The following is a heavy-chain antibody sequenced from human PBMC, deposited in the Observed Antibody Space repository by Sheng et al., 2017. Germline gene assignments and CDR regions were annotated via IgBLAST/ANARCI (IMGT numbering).Heavy chain of an antibody. CDR1: GGSISSGVYY. D-gene: IGHD6-19*01. CDR3: ARAFXSTGWHYLDY. Sequence: QVQLQESGPGLVKPSQTLSLTCAVSGGSISSGVYYWSWIRQHPEKALEWIGYISKSGTYYTPSLKSRATMSLDTSENQFSLKLSSVTAADTAVYYCARAFXSTGWHYLDYWGQGTLVTVSS. CDR2: ISKSGT. J-gene: IGHJ4*02. V-gene: IGHV4-31*11.